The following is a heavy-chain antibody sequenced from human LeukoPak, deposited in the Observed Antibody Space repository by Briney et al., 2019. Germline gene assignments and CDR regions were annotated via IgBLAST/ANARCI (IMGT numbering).Heavy chain of an antibody. CDR2: ISSSGTTI. V-gene: IGHV3-11*01. Sequence: GGSLRLSRAASGFTFSDYYMSWIRQAPGKGLEWLSYISSSGTTIYYADSVKGRFTFSRDNAENSLYLQMDSLRAEDTAVYYCARTHFRCSTTKCYSPSYYYMDVWGKGTKVTVS. J-gene: IGHJ6*03. CDR1: GFTFSDYY. CDR3: ARTHFRCSTTKCYSPSYYYMDV. D-gene: IGHD2-2*02.